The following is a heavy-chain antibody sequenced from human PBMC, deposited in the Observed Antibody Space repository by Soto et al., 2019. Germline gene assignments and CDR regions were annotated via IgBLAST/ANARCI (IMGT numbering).Heavy chain of an antibody. CDR3: AKEFDYYDSSVLDY. D-gene: IGHD3-22*01. CDR1: GFTFSSYG. J-gene: IGHJ4*02. V-gene: IGHV3-30*18. CDR2: ISYDGSNK. Sequence: GGSLRLSCAASGFTFSSYGMHWVRQAPGKGLEWVAVISYDGSNKYYADSVKGRFTISRDNSKNTLYLQMNSLRAEDTAVYYCAKEFDYYDSSVLDYWGQGTLVTVSS.